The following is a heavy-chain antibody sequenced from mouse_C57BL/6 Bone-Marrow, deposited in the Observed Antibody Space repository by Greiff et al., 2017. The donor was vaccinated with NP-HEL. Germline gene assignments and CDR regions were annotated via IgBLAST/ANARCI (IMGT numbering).Heavy chain of an antibody. CDR1: GFPFTDYY. CDR3: ARSVTDYYAMDY. V-gene: IGHV7-3*01. J-gene: IGHJ4*01. CDR2: IRNKANGYTT. D-gene: IGHD2-12*01. Sequence: EVQGVESGGGLVQPGGSLSLSCAASGFPFTDYYMSWVRPPPGKALEWLGFIRNKANGYTTEYSASVKGRFTISRDNSQSILYLQMNALRAEDSATYYCARSVTDYYAMDYWGQGTSVTVSS.